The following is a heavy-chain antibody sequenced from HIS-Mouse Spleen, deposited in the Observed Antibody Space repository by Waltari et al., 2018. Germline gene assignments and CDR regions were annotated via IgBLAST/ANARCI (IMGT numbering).Heavy chain of an antibody. CDR1: GGPIGSSSYS. CDR2: IYYSGST. CDR3: AREIPYSSSWYDWYFDL. J-gene: IGHJ2*01. D-gene: IGHD6-13*01. Sequence: QLQLPESGPGLVKPSETLSLPCTVSGGPIGSSSYSRGWLRQPPGKGLEWIGSIYYSGSTYYNPSLKSRVTISVDTSKNQFSPKLSSVTAADTAVYYCAREIPYSSSWYDWYFDLWGRGTLVTVSS. V-gene: IGHV4-39*07.